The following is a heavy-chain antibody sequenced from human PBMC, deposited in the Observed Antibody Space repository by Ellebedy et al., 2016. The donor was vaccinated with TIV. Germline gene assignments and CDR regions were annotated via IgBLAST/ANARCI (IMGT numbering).Heavy chain of an antibody. CDR1: GYTFTGYY. Sequence: ASVKVSCXASGYTFTGYYMHWVRQAPGQGLEWMGWINPNSGGTNYAQKFQGRVTMTRDTSISTAYMELSRLRSDDTAVYYCARGLYSSGWLRYWGQGTLVTVSS. CDR2: INPNSGGT. CDR3: ARGLYSSGWLRY. J-gene: IGHJ4*02. V-gene: IGHV1-2*02. D-gene: IGHD6-19*01.